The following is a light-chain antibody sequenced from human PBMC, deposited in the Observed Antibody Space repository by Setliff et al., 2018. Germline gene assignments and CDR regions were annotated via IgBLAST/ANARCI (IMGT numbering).Light chain of an antibody. Sequence: LTQPRSVSGSPGQSVTISCTGTNSDVGGYNYVSWYQQHPGKAPKLMIYDVNKRPSGVPDRFSDSKSGNTASLTISGLQAEDEADYYCCSYAGSYTVIFGGGTQRTVL. CDR1: NSDVGGYNY. CDR3: CSYAGSYTVI. CDR2: DVN. V-gene: IGLV2-11*01. J-gene: IGLJ2*01.